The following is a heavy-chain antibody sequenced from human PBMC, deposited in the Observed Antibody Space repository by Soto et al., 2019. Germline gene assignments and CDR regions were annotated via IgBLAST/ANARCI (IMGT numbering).Heavy chain of an antibody. D-gene: IGHD3-16*02. J-gene: IGHJ6*03. CDR3: AKVYRPPRELSLSPRNYYYYYYMDV. V-gene: IGHV3-23*01. CDR2: ISGSGGST. Sequence: GGSLRLSCAASGFTFSSYAMSWVRQAPGKGLEWVSAISGSGGSTYYADSVKGRFTISRDNSKNRLYLQMNSLRAEDTAVYYCAKVYRPPRELSLSPRNYYYYYYMDVWGKGTTVTVSS. CDR1: GFTFSSYA.